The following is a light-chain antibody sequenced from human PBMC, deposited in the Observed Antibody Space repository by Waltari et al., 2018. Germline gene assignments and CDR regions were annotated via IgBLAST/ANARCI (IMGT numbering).Light chain of an antibody. CDR3: CSYAVSSTLV. CDR2: DVI. Sequence: QSPLTQPASVSASPGQSITISCTGTSSDIGNDNLVTWYQQHSGKLPKLIIYDVIQRPSGFSDRFAGSKSGNTASLTISGLQEDDEADYYCCSYAVSSTLVFGGGTKVTVL. J-gene: IGLJ2*01. V-gene: IGLV2-23*02. CDR1: SSDIGNDNL.